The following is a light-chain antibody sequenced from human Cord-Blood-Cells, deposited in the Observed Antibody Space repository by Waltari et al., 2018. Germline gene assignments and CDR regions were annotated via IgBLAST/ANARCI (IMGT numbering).Light chain of an antibody. CDR1: QSISSY. CDR2: AAS. J-gene: IGKJ4*01. Sequence: DIQMTQSPSSLSASVGDRVTITCRASQSISSYLNWYQQKPGKAPKLLIYAASSLQSGVPSRVSGSGSGTDFTLTISSLQPEDFATYYCQQSYSTPPTCGGGTKVEIK. V-gene: IGKV1-39*01. CDR3: QQSYSTPPT.